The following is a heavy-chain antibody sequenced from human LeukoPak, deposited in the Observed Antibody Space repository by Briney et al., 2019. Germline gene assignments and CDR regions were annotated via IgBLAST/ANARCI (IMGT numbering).Heavy chain of an antibody. CDR1: GFTFSSYE. V-gene: IGHV3-48*03. Sequence: PEGSLRLSCAASGFTFSSYEMNWVRQAPGKGLEWVSHISSSGSTIYYTDSVKGRFTISRDNSKNLLYLQMNSLRAEDTAIYYCARTVARIGYWGQGTLVTVSS. CDR3: ARTVARIGY. D-gene: IGHD4-23*01. CDR2: ISSSGSTI. J-gene: IGHJ4*02.